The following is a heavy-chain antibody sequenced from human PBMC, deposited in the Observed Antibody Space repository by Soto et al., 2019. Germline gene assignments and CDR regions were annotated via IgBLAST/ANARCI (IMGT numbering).Heavy chain of an antibody. V-gene: IGHV2-5*02. CDR2: IYWDDDK. CDR3: AHRRDSCGWPRDWFDP. D-gene: IGHD6-19*01. Sequence: SGPTLVNPTQTLTLTCTFSGFSLNTSGVGVGWIRQPPGKALEWLALIYWDDDKRYSPSLKSRLTITKDTSKNQVVLTMTNMDPVDTATYYCAHRRDSCGWPRDWFDPWGHGTLVTVSS. J-gene: IGHJ5*02. CDR1: GFSLNTSGVG.